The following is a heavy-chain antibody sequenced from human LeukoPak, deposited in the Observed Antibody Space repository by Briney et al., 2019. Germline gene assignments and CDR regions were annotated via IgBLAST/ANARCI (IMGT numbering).Heavy chain of an antibody. Sequence: SETLSLTCTVSGGSISSSSYYWGWIRQPPGKGLEWIGSIYYSGSTYYNPSLKSRVTISVDTSKNQFSLKLSSVTAADTAVYYCARVGIDYSGNIIKYYFDYWGQGTLVTVSS. V-gene: IGHV4-39*07. CDR1: GGSISSSSYY. CDR2: IYYSGST. D-gene: IGHD4-23*01. J-gene: IGHJ4*02. CDR3: ARVGIDYSGNIIKYYFDY.